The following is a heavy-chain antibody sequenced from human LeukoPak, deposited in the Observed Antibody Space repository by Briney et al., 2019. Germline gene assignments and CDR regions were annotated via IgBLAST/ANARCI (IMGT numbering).Heavy chain of an antibody. CDR1: GFTFSDYA. V-gene: IGHV3-23*01. D-gene: IGHD2-15*01. Sequence: GGSLRLSCAASGFTFSDYAMSWVRQAPGKGLEWVSGISGSGASTYYADSVKGRFTISRDNSKNTLYLQMNSLRAEDTAVYYCAKGSWFFDYWGQGTLVTVSS. CDR3: AKGSWFFDY. J-gene: IGHJ4*02. CDR2: ISGSGAST.